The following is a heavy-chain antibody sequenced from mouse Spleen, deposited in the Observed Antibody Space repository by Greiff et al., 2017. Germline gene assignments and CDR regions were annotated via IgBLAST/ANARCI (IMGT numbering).Heavy chain of an antibody. CDR3: ARIVYGSSPGYAMDY. J-gene: IGHJ4*01. D-gene: IGHD1-1*01. V-gene: IGHV8-8*01. Sequence: QVQLKESGPGILQPSQTLSLTCSFSGFSLSTFGMGVGWIRQPSGKGLEWLAHIWWDDDKYYNPALKSRLTISKDTSKNQVFLKIANVDTADTATYYCARIVYGSSPGYAMDYWGQGTSVTVSS. CDR1: GFSLSTFGMG. CDR2: IWWDDDK.